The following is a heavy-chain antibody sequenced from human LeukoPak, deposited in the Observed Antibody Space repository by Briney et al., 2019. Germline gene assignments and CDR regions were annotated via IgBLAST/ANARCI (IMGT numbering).Heavy chain of an antibody. V-gene: IGHV4-34*01. Sequence: SETLSLTCAVYGGSFSGYYWSWIRQPPGKGLEWIGEINHSGSTNYNPSLKSRVTISVDTSKNQFSLKLSSVTAADTAVYYCATDPRVVVPAAMMLDYWGQGTLVTVSS. CDR3: ATDPRVVVPAAMMLDY. CDR2: INHSGST. J-gene: IGHJ4*02. D-gene: IGHD2-2*01. CDR1: GGSFSGYY.